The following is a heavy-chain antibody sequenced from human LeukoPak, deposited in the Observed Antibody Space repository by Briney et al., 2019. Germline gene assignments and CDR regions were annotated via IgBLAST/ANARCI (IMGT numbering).Heavy chain of an antibody. J-gene: IGHJ3*02. Sequence: ASVKVSCKASGYTFTGYYMHWVRQAPGQGLERMGWINPNSGGTNYAQKFQGRVTMTRDTSISTAYMELSRLRSDDTAVYYCARDPSGSYSEDAFDIWGQGTMVTVSS. CDR2: INPNSGGT. CDR3: ARDPSGSYSEDAFDI. V-gene: IGHV1-2*02. D-gene: IGHD1-26*01. CDR1: GYTFTGYY.